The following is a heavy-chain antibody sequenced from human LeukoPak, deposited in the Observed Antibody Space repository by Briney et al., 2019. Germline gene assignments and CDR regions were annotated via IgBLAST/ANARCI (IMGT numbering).Heavy chain of an antibody. CDR2: INNNGGST. CDR1: GFTFSSDA. CDR3: ARGDVYFDY. D-gene: IGHD2-21*02. Sequence: GGSLRLSCSASGFTFSSDAMHWVRQAPGKGLEYVSGINNNGGSTYYADSVKGRFTISRDNSKSTLYLQMNSLRAEDTAVYYCARGDVYFDYWGQGTLVTVSS. J-gene: IGHJ4*02. V-gene: IGHV3-64*04.